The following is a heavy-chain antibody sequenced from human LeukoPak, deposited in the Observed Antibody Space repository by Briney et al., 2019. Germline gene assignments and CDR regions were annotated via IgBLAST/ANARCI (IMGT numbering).Heavy chain of an antibody. J-gene: IGHJ6*02. CDR1: GGSISSYY. CDR3: ARYPNYDYVWGSYTPPDYYYGMDV. V-gene: IGHV4-59*12. Sequence: PSETLSLTCTVSGGSISSYYWSWIRQPPGKGLEWIGYIYYSGSTNYNPSLKSRVTISVDKSKNQFSLKLSPVTAADTAVYYCARYPNYDYVWGSYTPPDYYYGMDVWGQGTTVTVSS. D-gene: IGHD3-16*01. CDR2: IYYSGST.